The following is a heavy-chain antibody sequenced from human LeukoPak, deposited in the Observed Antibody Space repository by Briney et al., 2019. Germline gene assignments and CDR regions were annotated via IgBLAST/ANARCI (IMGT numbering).Heavy chain of an antibody. D-gene: IGHD3-10*01. V-gene: IGHV3-20*04. CDR1: GFTFDDYG. CDR2: INWNGGST. Sequence: GGSLRLSCAASGFTFDDYGMSWVRQAPGKGLEWVSGINWNGGSTGYTHSVKGRFTISRDNAKNSLYLQMNSLRAEDTALYYCARRRVTLVRGVDITSYYFDYWGQGTLVTVSS. CDR3: ARRRVTLVRGVDITSYYFDY. J-gene: IGHJ4*02.